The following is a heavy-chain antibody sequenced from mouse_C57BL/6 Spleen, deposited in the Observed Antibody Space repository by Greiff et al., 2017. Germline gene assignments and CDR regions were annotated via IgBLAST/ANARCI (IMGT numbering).Heavy chain of an antibody. CDR2: ISYDGSN. V-gene: IGHV3-6*01. CDR3: ARGRPFAY. J-gene: IGHJ3*01. CDR1: GYSITSGYY. Sequence: EVQLMESGPGLVKPSQSLSLTCSVTGYSITSGYYWNWIRQFPGNKLEWMGYISYDGSNNYNPSLKNRISITRDTSKNQFFLKLNSVTTEDTATYYCARGRPFAYWGQGTLVTVSA.